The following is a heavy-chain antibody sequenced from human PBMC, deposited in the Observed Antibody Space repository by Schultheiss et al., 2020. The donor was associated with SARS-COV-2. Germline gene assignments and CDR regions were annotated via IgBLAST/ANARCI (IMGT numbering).Heavy chain of an antibody. CDR3: AKDGSDTVVTPFDY. Sequence: GGSLRLSCAASGFTFSSYGMHWVRQAPGKGLEWVSGISWNSGSIGYADSVKGRFTISRDNAKNSLYLQMNSLRAEDTALYYCAKDGSDTVVTPFDYWGQGTLVTVSS. CDR1: GFTFSSYG. D-gene: IGHD4-23*01. J-gene: IGHJ4*02. V-gene: IGHV3-9*01. CDR2: ISWNSGSI.